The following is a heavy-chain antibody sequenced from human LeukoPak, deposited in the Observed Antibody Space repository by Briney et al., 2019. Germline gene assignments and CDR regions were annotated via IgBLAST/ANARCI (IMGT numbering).Heavy chain of an antibody. CDR2: INPNRGNT. Sequence: GAAGKVSCKASRHTFTTYDINWVRQATGQGLEWMGWINPNRGNTGYAKKFQCRVTMTRNTSIRTAYLELSSLRSEDTAVYYCARGRGFWEWGSTRRFEPWGQGTLVTVSS. CDR3: ARGRGFWEWGSTRRFEP. V-gene: IGHV1-8*01. D-gene: IGHD3-3*01. CDR1: RHTFTTYD. J-gene: IGHJ5*02.